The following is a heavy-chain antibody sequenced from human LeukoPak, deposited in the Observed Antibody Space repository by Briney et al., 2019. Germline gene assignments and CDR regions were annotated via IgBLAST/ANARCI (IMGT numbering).Heavy chain of an antibody. V-gene: IGHV4-61*01. J-gene: IGHJ4*02. CDR3: ARYLVETRSPDY. CDR1: GGSVSSGSYY. CDR2: IQYSGGT. Sequence: TSETLSLTCTVSGGSVSSGSYYWNWIRQTSGKGLEWMGYIQYSGGTNYNPSLKSRVTISLDTSKNQFSLKVNSVTAADTAVYYCARYLVETRSPDYWGQGSLVTVSS. D-gene: IGHD1-26*01.